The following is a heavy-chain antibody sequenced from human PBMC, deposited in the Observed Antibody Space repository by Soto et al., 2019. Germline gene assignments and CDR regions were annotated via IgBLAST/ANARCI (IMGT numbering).Heavy chain of an antibody. Sequence: QVQLQQWGAGLLKPSETLSLTCAVYGGSFSGYYWSWIRQPPGKGLEWIGEINHSGSTNYTPSLKRTVTISLDTSKNQFSLKMTSVTAADTAVYYCSRGGGTYYYYMDVWGKGTTVTVAS. CDR3: SRGGGTYYYYMDV. V-gene: IGHV4-34*01. CDR2: INHSGST. CDR1: GGSFSGYY. J-gene: IGHJ6*03. D-gene: IGHD1-1*01.